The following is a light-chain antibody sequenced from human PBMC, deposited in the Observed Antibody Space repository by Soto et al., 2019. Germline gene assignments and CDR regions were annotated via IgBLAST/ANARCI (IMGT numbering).Light chain of an antibody. CDR1: QSVSSK. Sequence: EIVMTQSPATLSVSPGERATLSCRASQSVSSKLAWYQQKPGQAPRLLIYGASTRATGIPARFSGSGSGTEVTLTISSQQYEDGAVYYCQQDNNWPLTFGGGTKVEIK. V-gene: IGKV3-15*01. CDR2: GAS. CDR3: QQDNNWPLT. J-gene: IGKJ4*01.